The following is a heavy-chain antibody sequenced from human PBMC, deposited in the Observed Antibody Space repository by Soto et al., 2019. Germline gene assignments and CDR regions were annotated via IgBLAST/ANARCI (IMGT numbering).Heavy chain of an antibody. V-gene: IGHV3-30*18. CDR2: ISYDGSNK. D-gene: IGHD3-3*01. J-gene: IGHJ4*02. CDR3: AKGGRNDDFWGGYFDY. CDR1: GFTFSSYG. Sequence: QVQLVESGGGVVQPGRSLRLSCAASGFTFSSYGMHWVRQAPGKGLEWVAVISYDGSNKYYADSVKGRFTISRDNSKNTLYLQMNSLRAEDTAVYYCAKGGRNDDFWGGYFDYWGQGTLVTVSS.